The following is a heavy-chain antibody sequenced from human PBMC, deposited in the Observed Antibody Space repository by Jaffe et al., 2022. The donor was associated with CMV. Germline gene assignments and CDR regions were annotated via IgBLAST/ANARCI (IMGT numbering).Heavy chain of an antibody. CDR2: ISSNGGST. D-gene: IGHD3-3*01. CDR1: GFTFSSYA. Sequence: EVQLVESGGGLVQPGGSLRLSCSASGFTFSSYAMHWVRQAPGKGLEYVSAISSNGGSTYYADSVKGRFTISRDNSKNTLYLQMSSLRAEDTAVYYCVKDYRTGGFWSGYYYPSYYYYYMDVWGKGTTVTVSS. CDR3: VKDYRTGGFWSGYYYPSYYYYYMDV. V-gene: IGHV3-64D*06. J-gene: IGHJ6*03.